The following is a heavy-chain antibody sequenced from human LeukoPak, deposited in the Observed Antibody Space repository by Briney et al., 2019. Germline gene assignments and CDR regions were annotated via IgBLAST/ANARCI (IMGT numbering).Heavy chain of an antibody. CDR2: IYYSGST. J-gene: IGHJ4*02. CDR1: GGSISSYY. V-gene: IGHV4-59*01. D-gene: IGHD6-19*01. Sequence: SETLSLTCTVSGGSISSYYWSWIRQPPGKGLEWIGYIYYSGSTNYNPSLKSRVTISVDTSKNQFSLKLSSVTAADTAVYYCARVARYSSGWYGWYFDYWGQGTLVTVSS. CDR3: ARVARYSSGWYGWYFDY.